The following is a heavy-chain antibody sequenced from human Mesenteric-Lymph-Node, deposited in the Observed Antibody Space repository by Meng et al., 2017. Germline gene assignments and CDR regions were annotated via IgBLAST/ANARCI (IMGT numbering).Heavy chain of an antibody. D-gene: IGHD1-1*01. CDR3: TTDEGLERPVDY. CDR1: GFTVSSNY. J-gene: IGHJ4*02. V-gene: IGHV3-15*01. CDR2: IKSKTDGGTT. Sequence: GESLKISCAASGFTVSSNYMSWVRQAPGKGLEWVGRIKSKTDGGTTDYAAPVKGRFTISRDDSKNTLYLQMNSLKTEDTAVYYCTTDEGLERPVDYWGQGTLVTVSS.